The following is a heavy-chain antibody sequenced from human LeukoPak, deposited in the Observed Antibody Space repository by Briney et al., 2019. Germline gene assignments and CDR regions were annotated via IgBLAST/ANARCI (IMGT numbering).Heavy chain of an antibody. CDR2: IIPIFGTA. CDR3: ATDYYDSISTTYYFDY. CDR1: GGTFSSYA. V-gene: IGHV1-69*05. Sequence: ASVKVSCKASGGTFSSYAISWVRQAPGQGLEWMGGIIPIFGTANYAQKSQGRVTITTDESTSTAYMELSSLRSEDTAVYYCATDYYDSISTTYYFDYWGQGTLVTVSS. J-gene: IGHJ4*02. D-gene: IGHD3-22*01.